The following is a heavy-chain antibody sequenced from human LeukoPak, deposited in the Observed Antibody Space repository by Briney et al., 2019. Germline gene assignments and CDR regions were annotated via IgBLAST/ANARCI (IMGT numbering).Heavy chain of an antibody. CDR2: ISGSGGST. D-gene: IGHD6-19*01. J-gene: IGHJ4*02. Sequence: GGSLRLSCAASGFTFDSYAMNWVRQAPGKGLEWVSSISGSGGSTYYADSVKGRFTISRDNSKNTLYLQMNSMRADDTAMYYCAKKLSGSGWIFDYWGQGTLVTVSS. V-gene: IGHV3-23*01. CDR3: AKKLSGSGWIFDY. CDR1: GFTFDSYA.